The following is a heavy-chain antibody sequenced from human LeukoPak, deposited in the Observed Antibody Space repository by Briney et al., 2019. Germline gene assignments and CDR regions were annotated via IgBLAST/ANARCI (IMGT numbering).Heavy chain of an antibody. J-gene: IGHJ4*02. Sequence: PSETLSLTCAVYGGSFSGYYWSWIRQPPGKGLGWIGEFNHIGSTNYNPSLKSRVTISVDTSKNQFSLKLSSVTAADTAVYYCARRGWDDIVVVPAAFAAFDYWGQGTLVTVSS. CDR3: ARRGWDDIVVVPAAFAAFDY. CDR2: FNHIGST. D-gene: IGHD2-2*01. CDR1: GGSFSGYY. V-gene: IGHV4-34*01.